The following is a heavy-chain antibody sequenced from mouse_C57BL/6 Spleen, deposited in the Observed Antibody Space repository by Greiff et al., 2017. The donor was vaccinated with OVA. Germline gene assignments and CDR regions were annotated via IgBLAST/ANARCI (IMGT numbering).Heavy chain of an antibody. CDR3: ARGGLYYFDY. V-gene: IGHV1-80*01. J-gene: IGHJ2*01. Sequence: QVQLKESGAELVKPGASVKISCKASGYAFSSYWMNWVKQRPGKGLEWIGQIYPGDGDTNYNGKFKGKATLTADKSSSTAYMQLSSLTSEDSAVYFCARGGLYYFDYWGQGTTLTVSS. CDR2: IYPGDGDT. CDR1: GYAFSSYW.